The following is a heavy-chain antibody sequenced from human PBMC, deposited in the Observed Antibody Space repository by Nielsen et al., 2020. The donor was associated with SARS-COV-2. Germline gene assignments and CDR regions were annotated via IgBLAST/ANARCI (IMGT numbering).Heavy chain of an antibody. D-gene: IGHD3-9*01. Sequence: GGSLRLSCGASGFTISSSFMSWVRQAAGKGLDWVSVIYTDGSTSHADSVKGRFTISRDNSKNTLYLQMNSLRAEDTAVYYCGREISDTTITDWGQGTLVTVSS. CDR2: IYTDGST. J-gene: IGHJ4*02. CDR1: GFTISSSF. V-gene: IGHV3-66*01. CDR3: GREISDTTITD.